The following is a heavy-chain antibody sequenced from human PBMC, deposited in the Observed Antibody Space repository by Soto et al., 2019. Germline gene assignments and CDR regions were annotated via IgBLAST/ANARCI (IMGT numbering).Heavy chain of an antibody. Sequence: GGSLRLSCGASGFTFGSYSMNWVRQAPGKGLEWVSSISSSSSYIYYADSVKGRFTISRDNAKNSLYLQMNSLRAEDTAVYYCARDVYCSGGSCPRYYYYYYMDVWGKGTTVTVSS. J-gene: IGHJ6*03. V-gene: IGHV3-21*01. CDR2: ISSSSSYI. CDR3: ARDVYCSGGSCPRYYYYYYMDV. CDR1: GFTFGSYS. D-gene: IGHD2-15*01.